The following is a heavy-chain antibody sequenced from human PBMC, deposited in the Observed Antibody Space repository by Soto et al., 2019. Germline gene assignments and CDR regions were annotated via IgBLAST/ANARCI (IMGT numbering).Heavy chain of an antibody. CDR1: GASINNYY. CDR3: ARGSGWLPDY. Sequence: QVQLQESGPGLVKPSETLSLTCTVSGASINNYYWSWIRQPPGKGLEWIGYISISGITDYNPSLQSRVTISTDTSNNQFSLKLNFVTAADTAVYYCARGSGWLPDYWGQGARVTVSS. D-gene: IGHD6-19*01. J-gene: IGHJ4*02. V-gene: IGHV4-59*01. CDR2: ISISGIT.